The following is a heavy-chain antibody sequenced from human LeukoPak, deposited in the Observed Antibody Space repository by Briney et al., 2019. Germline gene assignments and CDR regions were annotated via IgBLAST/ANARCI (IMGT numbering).Heavy chain of an antibody. Sequence: ASVKVSCKASGYTFTSYYMHWVRQAPGQGLEWMGIINPSGGSTSYAQKFQGRVTMTRDTSTSTVYMELSRLRFEDTAVYYCARGSRGGSYDSSGYRRGAFDIWGQGTMVTVSS. D-gene: IGHD3-22*01. CDR1: GYTFTSYY. CDR2: INPSGGST. V-gene: IGHV1-46*01. CDR3: ARGSRGGSYDSSGYRRGAFDI. J-gene: IGHJ3*02.